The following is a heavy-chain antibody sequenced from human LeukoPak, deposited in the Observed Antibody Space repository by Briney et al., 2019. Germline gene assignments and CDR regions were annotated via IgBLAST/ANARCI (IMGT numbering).Heavy chain of an antibody. J-gene: IGHJ6*03. CDR2: INPNSGGT. D-gene: IGHD2-2*02. Sequence: ASVKVSCKASGYTFTGYYMHWVRQAPGQGLEWMGWINPNSGGTNYAQKFQGRVTMTRDTSISTAYMELSRLRSDDTAVYYCARVGCSGTSCYTGYYYYYYMDVWGKGTTVTVSS. V-gene: IGHV1-2*02. CDR1: GYTFTGYY. CDR3: ARVGCSGTSCYTGYYYYYYMDV.